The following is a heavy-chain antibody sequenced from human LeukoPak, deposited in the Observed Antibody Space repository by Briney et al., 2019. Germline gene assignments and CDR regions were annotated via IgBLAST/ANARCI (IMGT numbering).Heavy chain of an antibody. CDR2: IYYSGST. V-gene: IGHV4-59*08. Sequence: SETLSLTCTVSGGSISSYYWSWIRQPPGKGLEWIGYIYYSGSTYYNPSLKSRVTISVDTSKNRFSLKLSSVTAADTAVYYCARLFGDHDYWGQGTLVTVSS. J-gene: IGHJ4*02. D-gene: IGHD3-10*01. CDR1: GGSISSYY. CDR3: ARLFGDHDY.